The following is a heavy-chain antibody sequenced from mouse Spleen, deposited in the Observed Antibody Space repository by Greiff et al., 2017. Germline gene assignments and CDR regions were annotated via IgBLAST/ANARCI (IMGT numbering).Heavy chain of an antibody. CDR2: IDPSDSET. J-gene: IGHJ1*01. Sequence: QVQLQQPGAELVRPGSSVKLSCKASGYTFTSYWMHWVKQRPIQGLEWIGNIDPSDSETHYNQKFKDKATLTVDKSSSTAYMQLSSLTSEDSAVYYCARTGTFYWYFDVWGAGTTVTVSS. CDR3: ARTGTFYWYFDV. D-gene: IGHD4-1*01. CDR1: GYTFTSYW. V-gene: IGHV1-52*01.